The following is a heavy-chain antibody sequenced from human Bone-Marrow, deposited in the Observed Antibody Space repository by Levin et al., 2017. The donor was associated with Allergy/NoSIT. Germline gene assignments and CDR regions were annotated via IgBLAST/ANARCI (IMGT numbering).Heavy chain of an antibody. J-gene: IGHJ4*02. Sequence: GESLKISCAASGFTFVSYTMSWVRQAPGKGLEWVSGIDWNGGSTYYSNSVKGRFTVSRDNSKNTLFLQMDSLSAEDTAVYFCAKGLQSFYFDQWGQGAQVTVSS. CDR2: IDWNGGST. D-gene: IGHD4-11*01. V-gene: IGHV3-23*01. CDR3: AKGLQSFYFDQ. CDR1: GFTFVSYT.